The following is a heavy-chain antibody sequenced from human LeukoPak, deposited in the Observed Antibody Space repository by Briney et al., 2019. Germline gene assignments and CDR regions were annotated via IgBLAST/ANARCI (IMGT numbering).Heavy chain of an antibody. J-gene: IGHJ4*02. V-gene: IGHV1-46*01. CDR2: INPSRGST. D-gene: IGHD3-22*01. CDR1: GYTFTSYY. Sequence: ASVKVSCKASGYTFTSYYIYWVRQAPGQGREWMGIINPSRGSTNYAQRFQGRVTMTRDMSTSTVYMELSSLRSEDTAIYYCARGGHVRVYDNSAYYGHEWGQGTLVTVSS. CDR3: ARGGHVRVYDNSAYYGHE.